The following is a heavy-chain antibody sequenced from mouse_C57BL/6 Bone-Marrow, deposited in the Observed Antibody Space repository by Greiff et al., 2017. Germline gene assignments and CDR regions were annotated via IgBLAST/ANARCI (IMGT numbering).Heavy chain of an antibody. D-gene: IGHD2-4*01. CDR2: SRNKANDYTT. V-gene: IGHV7-1*01. CDR1: GFTFSDFY. CDR3: AREPIYDDRSRNWYFDV. Sequence: EVKLVESGGGLVQSGRSLRLSCATSGFTFSDFYMEWVRQAPGKGLEWIAASRNKANDYTTAYSASVKGRFIVSRDTSKSILYLQMNALRAEDTAMYYCAREPIYDDRSRNWYFDVWGTGTTVTVSS. J-gene: IGHJ1*03.